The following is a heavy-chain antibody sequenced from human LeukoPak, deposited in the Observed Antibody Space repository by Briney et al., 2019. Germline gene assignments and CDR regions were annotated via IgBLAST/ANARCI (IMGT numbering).Heavy chain of an antibody. CDR2: IYTSGST. D-gene: IGHD3-3*01. Sequence: PSETLSLTCAVSGDSVSSGAYFWSWIRQPPGKGLEWIGYIYTSGSTNYNPSLKSRVTISVDTSKNQFSLKLSSVTAADTAVYYCARTIFGVVIYHYYYYMDVWGKGTTVTVSS. J-gene: IGHJ6*03. CDR3: ARTIFGVVIYHYYYYMDV. V-gene: IGHV4-61*08. CDR1: GDSVSSGAYF.